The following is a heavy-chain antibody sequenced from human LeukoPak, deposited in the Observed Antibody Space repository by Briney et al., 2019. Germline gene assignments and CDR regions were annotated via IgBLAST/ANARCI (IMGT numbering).Heavy chain of an antibody. CDR3: AANPKGDYYDSSGYMTGYYYYGMDV. Sequence: SVKVSCKASGFTFTSSAMQWVRQARGQRLEWIGWIVVGSGNTNYAQKFQERVTITRDMSTSTAYMELSSLRSEGTAVYYCAANPKGDYYDSSGYMTGYYYYGMDVWGQGTTVTVSS. J-gene: IGHJ6*02. V-gene: IGHV1-58*02. D-gene: IGHD3-22*01. CDR2: IVVGSGNT. CDR1: GFTFTSSA.